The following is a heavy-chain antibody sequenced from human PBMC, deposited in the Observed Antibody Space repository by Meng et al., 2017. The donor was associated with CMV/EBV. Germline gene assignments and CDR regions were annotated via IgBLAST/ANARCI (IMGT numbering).Heavy chain of an antibody. D-gene: IGHD1-26*01. V-gene: IGHV1-69*05. Sequence: SVKVSCKASGGTFSSYAISWVRQAPGQGLEWMGGIIPIFGTANYAQKFQGRVTITTDESTSTAYMEPSSLRSEDTAVYYCARDGVVGAYFDYWGQGTLVTVS. CDR3: ARDGVVGAYFDY. CDR1: GGTFSSYA. J-gene: IGHJ4*02. CDR2: IIPIFGTA.